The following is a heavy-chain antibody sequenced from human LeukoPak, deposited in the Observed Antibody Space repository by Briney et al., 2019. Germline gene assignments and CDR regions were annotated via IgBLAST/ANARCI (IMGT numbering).Heavy chain of an antibody. J-gene: IGHJ6*03. CDR3: AREWAPTSKDYYYYYMDV. Sequence: SETLSLTCAVYGGSFSGYYWGWIRQPPGEGLEWIGNIYYSGSTYYNLSLKSRVTISVDTSKNQFPLKLSSVTAADTAVYYCAREWAPTSKDYYYYYMDVWGKGTTVTVSS. D-gene: IGHD2-8*01. V-gene: IGHV4-34*01. CDR1: GGSFSGYY. CDR2: IYYSGST.